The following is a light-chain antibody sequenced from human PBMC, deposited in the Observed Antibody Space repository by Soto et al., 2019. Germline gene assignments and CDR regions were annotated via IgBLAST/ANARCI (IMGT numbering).Light chain of an antibody. J-gene: IGLJ3*02. CDR2: RNN. Sequence: QGVLTQPPSASGTPGQTVTISCSGRFSNIGSNFIYWYQQLPGTAPKLLIYRNNERPSGVPDRFSASKSGTSASLAISGLRSEDEADYHCAAWDDSLSGVVLGGGTKLTVL. CDR3: AAWDDSLSGVV. CDR1: FSNIGSNF. V-gene: IGLV1-47*01.